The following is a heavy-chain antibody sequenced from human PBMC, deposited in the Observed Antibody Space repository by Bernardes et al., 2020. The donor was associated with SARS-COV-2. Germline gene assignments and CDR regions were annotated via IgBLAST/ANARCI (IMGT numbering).Heavy chain of an antibody. D-gene: IGHD2-2*01. CDR1: GFIFNNDC. CDR3: ARGCTSTSCYHNWFDP. CDR2: INSDGSHT. Sequence: GGSLRLSCAAFGFIFNNDCVHWVRQVPGKGLVWVSRINSDGSHTTYADSVKGRFTISRDNAKNTLYLKMNSLRAEDTAVYYCARGCTSTSCYHNWFDPWGQGALVTVSS. J-gene: IGHJ5*02. V-gene: IGHV3-74*03.